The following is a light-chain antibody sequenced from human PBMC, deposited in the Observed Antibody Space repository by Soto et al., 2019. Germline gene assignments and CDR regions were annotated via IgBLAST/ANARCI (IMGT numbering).Light chain of an antibody. CDR2: DTS. Sequence: EIVLTQFPVTLSLSPGERVTLSCRASQSIGKYLAWYQQRPGQAPRLLFYDTSNRATGIPPRFSGSGSGTDFTLPISSLEPQDFSVYYCQQRSDWPWTFGQGPKVEV. CDR1: QSIGKY. CDR3: QQRSDWPWT. J-gene: IGKJ1*01. V-gene: IGKV3-11*01.